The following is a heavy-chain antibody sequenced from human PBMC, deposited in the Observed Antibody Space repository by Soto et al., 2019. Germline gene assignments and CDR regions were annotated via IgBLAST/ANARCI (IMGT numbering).Heavy chain of an antibody. Sequence: QVQLVQSGAEVKKPGASVTVSCKTSGYTFSNYGINWVRQAPGQGLEWMGWISGYNGNTNYAQTVQGGVTMTTDTSTGTVYMELRSLKSDDTAMYYCSRFIMVGGWFDPNYYHGIDVWGQGTTVTVSS. CDR2: ISGYNGNT. J-gene: IGHJ6*02. CDR3: SRFIMVGGWFDPNYYHGIDV. V-gene: IGHV1-18*01. CDR1: GYTFSNYG. D-gene: IGHD6-19*01.